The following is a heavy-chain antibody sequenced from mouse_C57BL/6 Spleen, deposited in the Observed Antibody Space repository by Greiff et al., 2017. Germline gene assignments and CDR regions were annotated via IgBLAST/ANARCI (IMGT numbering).Heavy chain of an antibody. V-gene: IGHV1-50*01. CDR3: ARRGYAYYVDY. CDR2: IDPSDSYT. CDR1: GYTFTSYW. D-gene: IGHD3-1*01. J-gene: IGHJ2*01. Sequence: VKLQQPGAELVKPGASVKLSCKASGYTFTSYWMQWVKQRPGQGLEWIGEIDPSDSYTNYNQKFKGKATLTVDTSSSTAYMQLSSLTSEDSAVYYCARRGYAYYVDYWGQGTTLTVSS.